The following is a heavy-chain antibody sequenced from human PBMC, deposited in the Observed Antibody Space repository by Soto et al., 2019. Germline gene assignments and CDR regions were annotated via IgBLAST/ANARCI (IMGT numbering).Heavy chain of an antibody. J-gene: IGHJ6*02. CDR3: AREHGQLVDYYYGMDV. Sequence: SETMSLTCTVSGGSISSGGYYWSWISQHPGKGLEWIGYIYYSGSTYYNPSLKSRVTISVDTSKNQFSLKLSSVTAADTAVYYCAREHGQLVDYYYGMDVWGQGTTVTVSS. CDR2: IYYSGST. CDR1: GGSISSGGYY. V-gene: IGHV4-31*03. D-gene: IGHD6-13*01.